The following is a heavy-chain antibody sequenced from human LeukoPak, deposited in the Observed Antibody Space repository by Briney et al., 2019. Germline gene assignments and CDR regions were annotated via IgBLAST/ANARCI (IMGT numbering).Heavy chain of an antibody. CDR2: IGWNSGSI. Sequence: GRSLRLSXAASGFTFDDYAMHWVRQAPGKGLEWVSGIGWNSGSICYAVSVKGRFTISRDNAKSSLYLQMNSLRAEDMAFYYCAKDSERDTTMVIDYWGQGTLVTVSS. V-gene: IGHV3-9*03. CDR1: GFTFDDYA. J-gene: IGHJ4*02. CDR3: AKDSERDTTMVIDY. D-gene: IGHD5-18*01.